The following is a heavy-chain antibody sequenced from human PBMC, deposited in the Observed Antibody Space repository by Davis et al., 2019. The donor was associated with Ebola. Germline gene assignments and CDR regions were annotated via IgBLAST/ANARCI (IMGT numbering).Heavy chain of an antibody. J-gene: IGHJ4*02. CDR3: ARTNSGSYEGVFDY. CDR2: IYPGDSDT. V-gene: IGHV5-51*01. Sequence: PGGSLRLSCKGSGYSFTSYWIGWVRQMPGKGLEWMGIIYPGDSDTRYSPSFQGQVTISADKSISTAYLQWSSLKASDTAMYYCARTNSGSYEGVFDYWGQGTLVTVSS. D-gene: IGHD1-26*01. CDR1: GYSFTSYW.